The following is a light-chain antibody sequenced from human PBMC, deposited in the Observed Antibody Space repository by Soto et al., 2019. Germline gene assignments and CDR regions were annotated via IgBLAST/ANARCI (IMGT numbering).Light chain of an antibody. CDR1: QSINNY. V-gene: IGKV3-11*01. CDR2: DAS. Sequence: ETVLTQSPATLSLSPGEGATLSCRSSQSINNYLAWYQQKPGQAPRLLIYDASNRATGIPARFSGSGSGTDFTLTISSLEPEDFAVYYCQQRSNWPPITFGQGTRLEIK. J-gene: IGKJ5*01. CDR3: QQRSNWPPIT.